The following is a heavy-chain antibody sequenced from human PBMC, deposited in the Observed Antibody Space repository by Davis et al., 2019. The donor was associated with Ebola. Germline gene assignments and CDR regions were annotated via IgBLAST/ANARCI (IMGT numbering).Heavy chain of an antibody. D-gene: IGHD5-12*01. Sequence: GESLKISCKASGYNFNDYWIGWVRQVPGRGLECMGIIYPADSDTRYRPSFRGQVTIAADRSTNTAFLQWSSLKASDTATYYCARRAWPQGMDVWGQGTTVTVS. V-gene: IGHV5-51*01. J-gene: IGHJ6*02. CDR3: ARRAWPQGMDV. CDR1: GYNFNDYW. CDR2: IYPADSDT.